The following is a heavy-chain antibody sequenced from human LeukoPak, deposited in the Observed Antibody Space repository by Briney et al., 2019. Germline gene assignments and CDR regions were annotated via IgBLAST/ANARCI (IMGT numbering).Heavy chain of an antibody. D-gene: IGHD3-22*01. CDR1: GYTFTGYY. J-gene: IGHJ4*02. V-gene: IGHV1-69*13. CDR3: ARDREPYYYDSSGFDY. Sequence: SVKVSCKASGYTFTGYYMHWVRQASGQGLEWMGWIIPIFGTANYAQKFQGRVTITADESTSTAYMELRSLRSDDTAVYYCARDREPYYYDSSGFDYWGQGTLVTVSS. CDR2: IIPIFGTA.